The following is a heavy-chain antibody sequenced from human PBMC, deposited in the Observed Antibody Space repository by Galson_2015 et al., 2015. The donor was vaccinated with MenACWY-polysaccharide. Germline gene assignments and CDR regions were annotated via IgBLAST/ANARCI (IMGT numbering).Heavy chain of an antibody. D-gene: IGHD3-3*01. CDR2: IRSSGTNT. CDR3: AKDSTDFWSVAGRFDH. V-gene: IGHV3-23*01. Sequence: SLRLSCAASGFTFTSYAMSWVRQAPGKGLEWVSAIRSSGTNTYYADSMKGQFTISRDNSKNTLYLQMNSLRAEDTAVYYCAKDSTDFWSVAGRFDHWGQGTLVTVSS. CDR1: GFTFTSYA. J-gene: IGHJ5*02.